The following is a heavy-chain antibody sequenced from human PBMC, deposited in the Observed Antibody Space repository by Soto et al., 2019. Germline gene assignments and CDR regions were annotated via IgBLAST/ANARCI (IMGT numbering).Heavy chain of an antibody. CDR2: ISYSGST. CDR3: ASLNFDLLTGYYAFDF. CDR1: GGSINSYY. Sequence: PSETLSLTCTVSGGSINSYYWSWIRQPPGRGPEYVGYISYSGSTNYNPSLKGRITMSLDTSKNQFSLKLSSVTAADTAVYYCASLNFDLLTGYYAFDFWGQGTMVT. V-gene: IGHV4-59*08. D-gene: IGHD3-9*01. J-gene: IGHJ3*01.